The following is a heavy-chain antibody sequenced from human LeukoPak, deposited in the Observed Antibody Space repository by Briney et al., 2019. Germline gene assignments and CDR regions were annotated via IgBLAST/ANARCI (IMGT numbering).Heavy chain of an antibody. V-gene: IGHV4-39*07. Sequence: SETLSLTCTVSGGSISSSSYYWGWIRQPPGKGLEWIGSIYYSGSTYYNPPLKSRVTILVDTSKNQFSLKLSSVTAAETAVYYCAKVNSYISGYIEDWGQGTLVTVSS. D-gene: IGHD5-18*01. CDR2: IYYSGST. CDR3: AKVNSYISGYIED. CDR1: GGSISSSSYY. J-gene: IGHJ4*01.